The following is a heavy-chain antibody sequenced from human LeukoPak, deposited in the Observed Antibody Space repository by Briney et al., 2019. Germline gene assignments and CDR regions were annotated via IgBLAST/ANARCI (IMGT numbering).Heavy chain of an antibody. CDR3: ARGRGAGYDSEDY. CDR1: GGSISSYY. Sequence: SETLSLTCTVSGGSISSYYWSWIRQPPGKGLEGIGYIYYSGSTNYNPSLKSRVTISVDTSKNQFSLKLSSVTAADTAVYYCARGRGAGYDSEDYWGQGTLVTVSS. D-gene: IGHD5-12*01. J-gene: IGHJ4*02. CDR2: IYYSGST. V-gene: IGHV4-59*01.